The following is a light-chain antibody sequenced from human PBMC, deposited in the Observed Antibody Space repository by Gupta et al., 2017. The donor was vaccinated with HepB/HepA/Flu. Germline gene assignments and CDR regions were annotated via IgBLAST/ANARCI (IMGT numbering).Light chain of an antibody. CDR3: QQDDSWPLT. CDR1: QTIGTK. CDR2: GAS. Sequence: EIVMTQSPATLSVSPGDRAALSCRASQTIGTKLAWYQQKPGQAPRLLIHGASSRATGFPARFSGSGSGTEFTLTISVLQSEDFAVYYCQQDDSWPLTFGGGTKVDIK. V-gene: IGKV3-15*01. J-gene: IGKJ4*01.